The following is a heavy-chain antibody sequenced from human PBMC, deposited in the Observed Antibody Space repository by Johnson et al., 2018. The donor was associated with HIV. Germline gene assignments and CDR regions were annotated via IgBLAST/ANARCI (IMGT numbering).Heavy chain of an antibody. Sequence: EVQLVESGGGLVQPGRSLRLSCAASGFTFDDYAMHWVRQAPGKGLEWVSGISWNSGSIAYADSVKGRFTISRDNSKNTLYLQMNSLRAEDTAVYYCARSGDSIGSFWAGGAFDIWGQGTMVTVSS. CDR2: ISWNSGSI. CDR3: ARSGDSIGSFWAGGAFDI. V-gene: IGHV3-9*01. D-gene: IGHD3/OR15-3a*01. J-gene: IGHJ3*02. CDR1: GFTFDDYA.